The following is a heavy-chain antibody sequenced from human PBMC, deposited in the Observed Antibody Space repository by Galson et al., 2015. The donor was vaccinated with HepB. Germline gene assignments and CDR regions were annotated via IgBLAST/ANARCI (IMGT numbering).Heavy chain of an antibody. D-gene: IGHD3-3*01. CDR1: GFTFSSYG. Sequence: SLRLSCAASGFTFSSYGMHWVRQAPGKGLEWVAVISYDGSNKYYADSVKGRFTISRDNSKNTLYLQMNSLRAEDTAVYYCAKPMKYDFWSGYYLVPSEPLDYWGQGTLVTVSS. V-gene: IGHV3-30*18. CDR2: ISYDGSNK. CDR3: AKPMKYDFWSGYYLVPSEPLDY. J-gene: IGHJ4*02.